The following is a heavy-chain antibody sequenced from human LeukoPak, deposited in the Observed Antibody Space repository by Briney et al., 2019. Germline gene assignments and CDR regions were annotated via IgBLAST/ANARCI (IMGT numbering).Heavy chain of an antibody. CDR1: GFTFSSYA. CDR2: ISGSGGST. V-gene: IGHV3-23*01. CDR3: AKAGRDSSFWGRDFDY. J-gene: IGHJ4*02. D-gene: IGHD6-6*01. Sequence: GGSLRLSCAASGFTFSSYAMSWVRQAPGKGLEWVSSISGSGGSTYYADSVRGRFTISRDKSKNTLYLQMNGLRAEDTAVYYCAKAGRDSSFWGRDFDYWGQGTLVTVSS.